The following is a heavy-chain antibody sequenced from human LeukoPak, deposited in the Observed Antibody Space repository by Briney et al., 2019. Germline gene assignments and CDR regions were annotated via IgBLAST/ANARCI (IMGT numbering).Heavy chain of an antibody. CDR2: IKQDGSEK. J-gene: IGHJ4*02. Sequence: GGSLRVSCAASGFTFSSYWMSWVRQAPGKGLEWVANIKQDGSEKYYVDSVKGRFTISRDNAKNSLYLQMNSLRAEDTAVYYCARTGQDCGGDCYYSSFDYWGQGTLVTVSS. D-gene: IGHD2-21*02. V-gene: IGHV3-7*01. CDR1: GFTFSSYW. CDR3: ARTGQDCGGDCYYSSFDY.